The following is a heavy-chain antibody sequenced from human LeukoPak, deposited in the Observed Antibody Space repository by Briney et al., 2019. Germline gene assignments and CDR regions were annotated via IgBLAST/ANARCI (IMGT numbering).Heavy chain of an antibody. CDR1: GFTFSDYY. CDR2: ISSSGSTI. V-gene: IGHV3-11*01. CDR3: ARALSTEYFQH. J-gene: IGHJ1*01. D-gene: IGHD2-2*01. Sequence: GGSLRLSCAASGFTFSDYYMSWIRQAPGKGLEWVSYISSSGSTIYYADSVKGRFTIPRDNAKNSLYLQMNSLRAEDTAVYFCARALSTEYFQHWGQGTLVTVSS.